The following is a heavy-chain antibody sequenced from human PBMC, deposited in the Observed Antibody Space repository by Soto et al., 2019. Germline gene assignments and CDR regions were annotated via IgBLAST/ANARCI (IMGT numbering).Heavy chain of an antibody. Sequence: GGSLRLSCAASGVTLSNTWMTWVRQAPGKGLEWVGHIRSKTDGGTAEYAAPVSGRFTISRDDSKNTLYLQMNSLKIEDTAVYYCTTDQGNSSRYYSFDYWGQGILVTVSS. J-gene: IGHJ4*02. CDR3: TTDQGNSSRYYSFDY. D-gene: IGHD3-22*01. CDR1: GVTLSNTW. V-gene: IGHV3-15*07. CDR2: IRSKTDGGTA.